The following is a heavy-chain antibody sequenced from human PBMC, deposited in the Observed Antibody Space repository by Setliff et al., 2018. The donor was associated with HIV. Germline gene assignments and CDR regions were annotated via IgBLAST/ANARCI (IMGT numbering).Heavy chain of an antibody. Sequence: LSLTCIVSGGSINSTSYYWGWIRQPPGQGLEWIGTIYYSGDTFYNTSLKTRITISVDTSKNHLSLKVSSLTAADTAVYYCARAPYYDYRGLAVYYFDYWGQGTLVTVSS. CDR2: IYYSGDT. CDR1: GGSINSTSYY. D-gene: IGHD3-22*01. J-gene: IGHJ4*02. V-gene: IGHV4-39*07. CDR3: ARAPYYDYRGLAVYYFDY.